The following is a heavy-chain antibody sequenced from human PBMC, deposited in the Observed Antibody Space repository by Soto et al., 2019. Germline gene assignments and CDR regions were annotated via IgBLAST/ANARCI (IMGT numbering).Heavy chain of an antibody. Sequence: EVQLLESGGGLVQPGGSLRLSCAASGFTFSSYAMSWVRQAPGKGLEWVSGISGSGGSTYYADSVKGRFTISRDNSKNTLYLQMNSLSAKDTAVYYCAKDLKQWLVPGFDYWGQGTLVTVSS. CDR1: GFTFSSYA. D-gene: IGHD6-19*01. CDR3: AKDLKQWLVPGFDY. CDR2: ISGSGGST. V-gene: IGHV3-23*01. J-gene: IGHJ4*02.